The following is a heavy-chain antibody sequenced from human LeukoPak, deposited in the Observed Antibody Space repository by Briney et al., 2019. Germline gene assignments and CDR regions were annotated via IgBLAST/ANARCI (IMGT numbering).Heavy chain of an antibody. D-gene: IGHD6-19*01. J-gene: IGHJ4*02. CDR1: GGTFSSYA. CDR2: IIPIFGTA. CDR3: ATRYAEPGWYYFDY. V-gene: IGHV1-69*13. Sequence: GASVKVSCKASGGTFSSYAISWVRQAPGQGLEWMGGIIPIFGTANYAQKFQGRVTITADESTSTAYMELSSLRSEDTAVYYCATRYAEPGWYYFDYWGQGTLVTVSS.